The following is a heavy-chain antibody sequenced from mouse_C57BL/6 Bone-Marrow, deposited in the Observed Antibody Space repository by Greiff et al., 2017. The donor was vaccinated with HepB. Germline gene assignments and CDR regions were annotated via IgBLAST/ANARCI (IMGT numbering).Heavy chain of an antibody. V-gene: IGHV1-72*01. Sequence: QVQLQQPGAELVKPGASVKLSCKASGYTFTSYWMHWVKQRPGRGLEWIGRIDPNSGGTKYNEKFKSKATLTVDKPSSTAYMPLSSLTSEDSAVYYCARGDDYDDGADYFDYWGQGTTLTVSS. CDR3: ARGDDYDDGADYFDY. J-gene: IGHJ2*01. CDR1: GYTFTSYW. D-gene: IGHD2-4*01. CDR2: IDPNSGGT.